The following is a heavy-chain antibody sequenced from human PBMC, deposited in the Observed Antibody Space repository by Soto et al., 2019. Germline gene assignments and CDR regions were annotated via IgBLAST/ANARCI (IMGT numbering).Heavy chain of an antibody. Sequence: SVKVSCKASGGTFSSYAISWVRQAPGQGLEWMGGIIPIFGTANYEQKFKGRVTITADKSTSKAYMKLSSLRSEDTAVYYCERNIRSTYYDFWSGSITCLDPWG. V-gene: IGHV1-69*06. CDR1: GGTFSSYA. D-gene: IGHD3-3*01. CDR3: ERNIRSTYYDFWSGSITCLDP. CDR2: IIPIFGTA. J-gene: IGHJ5*02.